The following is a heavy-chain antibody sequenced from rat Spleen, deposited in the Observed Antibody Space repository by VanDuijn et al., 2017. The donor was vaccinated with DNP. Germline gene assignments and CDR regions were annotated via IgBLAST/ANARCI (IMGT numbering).Heavy chain of an antibody. V-gene: IGHV5S10*01. J-gene: IGHJ2*01. Sequence: EVQLVESGGGVVQPGNSLRLSCAASGLIFSDYAMAWVRQSPKMGLEWVATIIYDGSSTFYRDSVTGRFTISRDFAKSTLYLQMDSLRSEDSATYYCTTRGNYGGYDYWGQGVMVTVSS. CDR3: TTRGNYGGYDY. CDR1: GLIFSDYA. D-gene: IGHD1-11*01. CDR2: IIYDGSST.